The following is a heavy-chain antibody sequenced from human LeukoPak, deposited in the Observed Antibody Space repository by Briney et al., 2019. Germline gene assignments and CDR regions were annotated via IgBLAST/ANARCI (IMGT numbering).Heavy chain of an antibody. D-gene: IGHD3-22*01. CDR2: INWNGDST. V-gene: IGHV3-20*04. Sequence: PGGSLRLSCAASGFSFDEYGLTWVRQAPGKGLEWVSGINWNGDSTDYADSVKGRFTISRDNAKNSLYLQMNSLRAKDTALYYCARDLRVVITGSFDSWGQGTLVTVSS. CDR3: ARDLRVVITGSFDS. CDR1: GFSFDEYG. J-gene: IGHJ4*02.